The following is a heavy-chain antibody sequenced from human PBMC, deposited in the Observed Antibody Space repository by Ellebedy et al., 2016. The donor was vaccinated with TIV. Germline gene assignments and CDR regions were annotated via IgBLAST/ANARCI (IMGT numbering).Heavy chain of an antibody. CDR3: ARVSIGDYYDSSGYYLDY. J-gene: IGHJ4*02. V-gene: IGHV1-18*04. CDR1: GYTFTSYG. Sequence: AASVKVSCKASGYTFTSYGISWVRQAPGQGLEWMGWISAYNGNTNYAQKLQGRVTMTTDTSTSTAYMELRSLRSDDTAVYYCARVSIGDYYDSSGYYLDYWGQGTLVTVSS. D-gene: IGHD3-22*01. CDR2: ISAYNGNT.